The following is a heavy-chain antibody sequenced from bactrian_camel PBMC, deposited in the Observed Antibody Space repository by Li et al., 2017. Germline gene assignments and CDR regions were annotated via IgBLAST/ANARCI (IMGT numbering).Heavy chain of an antibody. Sequence: VQLVESGGASVQPGGSLRLSCTTPGVADSFYCMGWFRQTPGKEREAVASIDDVGSTAYSNSAKGRFTISRDNKKSTLFLQMNKLEPEDTGTYYCAVAMRGMYGASWYCHNRDGIDHWGGGTQVTVS. CDR2: IDDVGSTA. CDR1: GVADSFYC. V-gene: IGHV3S1*01. J-gene: IGHJ7*01. D-gene: IGHD6*01.